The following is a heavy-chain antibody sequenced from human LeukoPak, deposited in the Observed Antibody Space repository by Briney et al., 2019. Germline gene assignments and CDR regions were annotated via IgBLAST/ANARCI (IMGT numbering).Heavy chain of an antibody. V-gene: IGHV3-7*01. D-gene: IGHD4-23*01. CDR1: GFTFSSYW. CDR3: ARDLMCAVARGWFDP. Sequence: GGSLRLSCAGSGFTFSSYWMSWVRQAPGKGLEWVANINQDGSEEYYVDSVKGRFTISRDNAKNSLYLQMNSLRAEYTAVYYCARDLMCAVARGWFDPWREGTLVTVSS. J-gene: IGHJ5*02. CDR2: INQDGSEE.